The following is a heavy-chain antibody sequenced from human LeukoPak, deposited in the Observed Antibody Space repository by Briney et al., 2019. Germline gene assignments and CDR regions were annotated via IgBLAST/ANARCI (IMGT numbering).Heavy chain of an antibody. V-gene: IGHV3-21*01. D-gene: IGHD3-10*01. CDR3: ARDLHYYGSGSYLLPLGY. J-gene: IGHJ4*02. Sequence: KPGGSLRLSCAASGFTFSSYSMNWVRQAPGKGLEWVSSISSSSSYIYYADSVKGRFTISRDNAKNSLYLQMNSLRAEDKAVYYCARDLHYYGSGSYLLPLGYWGQGTLVTVSS. CDR1: GFTFSSYS. CDR2: ISSSSSYI.